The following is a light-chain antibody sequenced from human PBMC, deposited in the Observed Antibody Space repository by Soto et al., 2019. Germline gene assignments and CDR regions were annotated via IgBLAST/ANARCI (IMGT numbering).Light chain of an antibody. J-gene: IGLJ2*01. CDR1: TSNVGSNL. V-gene: IGLV1-47*02. CDR3: AVWDDSLSGVV. Sequence: QSALAQPPSASGTAGQRVTISCSGSTSNVGSNLASWYQQLPGSAPKLLIYNDYERPSGVPDRFSGSKSGTSASLGISGLRSEDEADYFCAVWDDSLSGVVFGGGTQLTVL. CDR2: NDY.